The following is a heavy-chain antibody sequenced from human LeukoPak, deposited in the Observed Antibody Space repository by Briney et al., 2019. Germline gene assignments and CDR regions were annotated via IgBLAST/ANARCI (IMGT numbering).Heavy chain of an antibody. CDR3: ARAGGTTGVSYYFDY. CDR2: INPSGGST. CDR1: GYTFTSYY. Sequence: ASVKVSCKESGYTFTSYYMHWVRQAPGQGLEWMGIINPSGGSTSYAQKFQGRVTMTRDTSTSTVYMELSSLRSEDTAVYYCARAGGTTGVSYYFDYWGQGTLVTVSS. D-gene: IGHD1-1*01. J-gene: IGHJ4*02. V-gene: IGHV1-46*01.